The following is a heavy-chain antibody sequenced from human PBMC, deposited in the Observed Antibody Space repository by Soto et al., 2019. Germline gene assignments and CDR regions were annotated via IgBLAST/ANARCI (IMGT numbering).Heavy chain of an antibody. Sequence: PGGSLILSGAASGFAFSSYAMIWVRQAPGKGLEWVSGISSSGRTTYYADSVMGRFTISRDNSDNTLYLQMNSLRGEDTAEYYCATQGLRSSYYGMDVWGQGTTVTVSS. CDR1: GFAFSSYA. CDR3: ATQGLRSSYYGMDV. CDR2: ISSSGRTT. J-gene: IGHJ6*02. V-gene: IGHV3-23*01. D-gene: IGHD3-16*02.